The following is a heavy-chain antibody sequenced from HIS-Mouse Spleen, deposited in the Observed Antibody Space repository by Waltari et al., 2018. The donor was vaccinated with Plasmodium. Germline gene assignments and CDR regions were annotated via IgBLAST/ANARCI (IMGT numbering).Heavy chain of an antibody. J-gene: IGHJ4*02. CDR3: ARDLAAAGHFDY. CDR2: INPNSGGK. V-gene: IGHV1-2*02. Sequence: QVQLVQSGAEVKKPGASVKVSCTASGYPFTGYYIHSVLQAPGQGLEWMGWINPNSGGKNYAQKLQGRVTMTRDTSISTAYMELSRLRSDDTAVYYCARDLAAAGHFDYWGQGTLVTVSS. CDR1: GYPFTGYY. D-gene: IGHD6-13*01.